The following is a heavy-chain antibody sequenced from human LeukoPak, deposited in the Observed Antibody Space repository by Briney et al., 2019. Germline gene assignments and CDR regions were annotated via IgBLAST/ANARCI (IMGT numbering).Heavy chain of an antibody. Sequence: GGSLRLSCAASGFTFSSYWMSWVRQAPGKGLEWVANIKQDGSEKYYVDSVKGRFTISRDNAKNSLYLHMHSLAAEDTAVYYCAKDPPDIVVVTAPSHSWGQGTLVTVSS. CDR2: IKQDGSEK. CDR1: GFTFSSYW. V-gene: IGHV3-7*03. CDR3: AKDPPDIVVVTAPSHS. J-gene: IGHJ4*02. D-gene: IGHD2-21*02.